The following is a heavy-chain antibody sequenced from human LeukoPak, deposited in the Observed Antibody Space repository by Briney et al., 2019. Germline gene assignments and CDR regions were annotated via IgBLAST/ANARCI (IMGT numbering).Heavy chain of an antibody. CDR3: AREALTGFDY. V-gene: IGHV4-30-2*01. D-gene: IGHD7-27*01. CDR2: IYHSGST. J-gene: IGHJ4*02. Sequence: SETLSLTCAVSGGSISSGGYSWSWIRQPPGKGLEWIGYIYHSGSTYYNPSLKSRVTISVDGSKNQFSLKLSSVTASDTAVYYCAREALTGFDYWGQGTLVTVSS. CDR1: GGSISSGGYS.